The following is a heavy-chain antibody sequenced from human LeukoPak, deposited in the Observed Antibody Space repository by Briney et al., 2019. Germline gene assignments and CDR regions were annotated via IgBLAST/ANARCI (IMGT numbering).Heavy chain of an antibody. CDR2: FDYSGGI. CDR1: GDSDDSFTTTNYY. V-gene: IGHV4-39*01. CDR3: ARALTMVRGVIWYYYYYMDV. Sequence: SETLSLTCTVSGDSDDSFTTTNYYWAWIRQPPGKGLEWIGSFDYSGGIYYTPSLKSRLTISVDTSKNQFSLKLSSVTAADTAVYYCARALTMVRGVIWYYYYYMDVWGKGTTVTVSS. J-gene: IGHJ6*03. D-gene: IGHD3-10*01.